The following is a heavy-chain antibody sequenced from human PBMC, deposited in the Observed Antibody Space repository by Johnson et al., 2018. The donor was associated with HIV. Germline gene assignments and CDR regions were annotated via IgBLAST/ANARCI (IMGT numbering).Heavy chain of an antibody. V-gene: IGHV3-20*04. CDR1: GFIFDDYD. CDR2: ISWNGGSI. J-gene: IGHJ3*02. D-gene: IGHD2-8*01. CDR3: ARSVNAGRPFDI. Sequence: VQLVESGGGVVRPGGSLRLSCAASGFIFDDYDMSWVRQAPGKGLEWVSGISWNGGSIGYADSVKGRFTISRDNAKNSLYLQMNSLRAEGTAVYYCARSVNAGRPFDIWGQGTLVTVSS.